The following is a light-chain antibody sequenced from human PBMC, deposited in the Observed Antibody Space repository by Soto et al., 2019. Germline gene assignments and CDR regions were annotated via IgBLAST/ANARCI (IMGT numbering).Light chain of an antibody. V-gene: IGKV3-15*01. J-gene: IGKJ1*01. Sequence: EIVMTQSPATLSVSPGERATLSCRASQSVSSKLAWYQQKPGQAPRLLIYGASTRATGIPARFSGSGSGTEFTLTISSLQSGDFAVYYCQQYADWPRTFGQGTMV. CDR1: QSVSSK. CDR2: GAS. CDR3: QQYADWPRT.